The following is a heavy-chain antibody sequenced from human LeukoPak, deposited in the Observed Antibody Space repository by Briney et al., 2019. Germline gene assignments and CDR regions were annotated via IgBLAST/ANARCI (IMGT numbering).Heavy chain of an antibody. CDR3: ARESVGATRSVY. J-gene: IGHJ4*02. CDR1: GFVFTSYG. Sequence: ASVKVSCKASGFVFTSYGFTWVRQAPGQGLEWMGWISANDGKTHYSEKHQGRVTMSTDTVTSTAYMELRSLRSEDTAVYYCARESVGATRSVYWGQGTLVTVSS. V-gene: IGHV1-18*01. CDR2: ISANDGKT. D-gene: IGHD1-26*01.